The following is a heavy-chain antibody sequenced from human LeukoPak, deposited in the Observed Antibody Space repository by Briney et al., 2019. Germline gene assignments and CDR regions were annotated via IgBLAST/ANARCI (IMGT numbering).Heavy chain of an antibody. CDR1: GFTLDDYA. CDR3: AKDRQYGDYGGGDFFDS. D-gene: IGHD4-17*01. Sequence: PGGSLRLSCAASGFTLDDYAMHWVRQAPGKGLRWISSINWVGDTSSYADSVKGRFTVSRDNTKGSLYLQMDSLRSEDTALYYCAKDRQYGDYGGGDFFDSWGQGTLVTVSS. CDR2: INWVGDTS. V-gene: IGHV3-43D*03. J-gene: IGHJ4*02.